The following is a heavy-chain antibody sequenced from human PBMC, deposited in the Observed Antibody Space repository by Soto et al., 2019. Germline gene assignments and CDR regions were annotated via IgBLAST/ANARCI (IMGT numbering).Heavy chain of an antibody. Sequence: ASVKVSCKTSGYTFSNYGITWVRQAPGQPLEWLGWISLYSDGTNYAQKFQGRVSMTTDTSTTTAYMELRSLRSDDTAVYYCARVVPGAEAWFDPWGQGTLVTVSS. J-gene: IGHJ5*02. D-gene: IGHD2-2*01. CDR1: GYTFSNYG. CDR3: ARVVPGAEAWFDP. CDR2: ISLYSDGT. V-gene: IGHV1-18*01.